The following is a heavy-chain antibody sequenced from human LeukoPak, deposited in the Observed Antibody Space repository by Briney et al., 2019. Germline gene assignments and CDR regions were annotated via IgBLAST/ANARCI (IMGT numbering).Heavy chain of an antibody. J-gene: IGHJ4*02. Sequence: GGTLCLSCAASGFTFSNYWMHWVRPAQGQGLVWVSRISSDGPNTIYADSVKGRFTISRDNAANTLYLQMNSLGAEDTAVYYCAKGWAPTNFNSYYFDSWGQGALVTVSS. V-gene: IGHV3-74*01. CDR1: GFTFSNYW. D-gene: IGHD1-1*01. CDR2: ISSDGPNT. CDR3: AKGWAPTNFNSYYFDS.